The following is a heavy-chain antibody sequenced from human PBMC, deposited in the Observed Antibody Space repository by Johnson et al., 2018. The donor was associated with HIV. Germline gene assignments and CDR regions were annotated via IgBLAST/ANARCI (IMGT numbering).Heavy chain of an antibody. V-gene: IGHV3-30-3*01. CDR3: ARLRWSLDEDAFDI. J-gene: IGHJ3*02. CDR2: ISYDGSNK. Sequence: VQLVESGGGVVQPGRSLRLSCAASGFTFSSYVMHWVRQAPGKGLEWVAVISYDGSNKYYADSVKGRFTISRDNAKNSLYLQMNSLRAEDTAVYYCARLRWSLDEDAFDIWGQGTMVTVSS. D-gene: IGHD1-26*01. CDR1: GFTFSSYV.